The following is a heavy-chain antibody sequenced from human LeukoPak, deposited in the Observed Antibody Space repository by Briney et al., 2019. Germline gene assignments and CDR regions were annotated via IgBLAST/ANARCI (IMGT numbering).Heavy chain of an antibody. CDR1: GFTLSSYA. Sequence: PGGSLRLSCAASGFTLSSYAMRWVRQAPGKGLEWVSAISPSSGTFYADSVKGRFTISRDNSKNTLYLQMNSLRAEDTAVYYCARPQSSSGYYWPFDDWGQGTLVTVSS. CDR2: ISPSSGT. D-gene: IGHD3-22*01. J-gene: IGHJ4*02. CDR3: ARPQSSSGYYWPFDD. V-gene: IGHV3-23*01.